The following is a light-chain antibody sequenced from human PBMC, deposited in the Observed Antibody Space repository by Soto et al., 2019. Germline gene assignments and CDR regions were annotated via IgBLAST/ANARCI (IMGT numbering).Light chain of an antibody. Sequence: DIELTQAPDSMSLSQGERATLSCRASQSVSSSYLAWYQQKPGQAPRLLIYDASSRATGIPEKFSGSGSGTDFTLTISRLEPEDFAVYYCQQYGSSPWTFGQGTKVDIK. CDR2: DAS. V-gene: IGKV3-20*01. CDR3: QQYGSSPWT. CDR1: QSVSSSY. J-gene: IGKJ1*01.